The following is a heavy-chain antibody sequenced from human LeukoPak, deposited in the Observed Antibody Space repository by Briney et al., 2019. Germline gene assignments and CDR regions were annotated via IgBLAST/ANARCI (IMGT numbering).Heavy chain of an antibody. J-gene: IGHJ5*02. D-gene: IGHD3-10*01. CDR1: GGSISSSSYY. CDR3: ARVIDYYGSGRPNWFDP. Sequence: KSSETLSLTCTVSGGSISSSSYYWGWIRQPPGKGLEWIGSIYYSGSTYYNPSLKSRVTISVDTSKNQFSLKLSSVTAADTAVYYCARVIDYYGSGRPNWFDPWGQGTLVTVSS. CDR2: IYYSGST. V-gene: IGHV4-39*07.